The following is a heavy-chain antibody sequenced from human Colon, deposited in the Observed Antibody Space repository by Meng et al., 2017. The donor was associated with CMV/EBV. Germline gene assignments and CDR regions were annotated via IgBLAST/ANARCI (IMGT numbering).Heavy chain of an antibody. V-gene: IGHV3-48*03. J-gene: IGHJ4*02. D-gene: IGHD6-13*01. Sequence: GESLKISCAASGFNFKNYEMNWVRQAPGKGLEWISYISGTTNTVYYADSVKGRFTISRDNAKNSLFLQMNGLRAEDTAIYYCVRLVVSSWYRHLDSWGQGTRVNVSS. CDR2: ISGTTNTV. CDR3: VRLVVSSWYRHLDS. CDR1: GFNFKNYE.